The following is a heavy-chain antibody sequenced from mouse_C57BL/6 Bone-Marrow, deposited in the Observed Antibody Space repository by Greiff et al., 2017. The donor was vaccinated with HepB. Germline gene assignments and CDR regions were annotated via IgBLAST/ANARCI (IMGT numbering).Heavy chain of an antibody. J-gene: IGHJ1*03. CDR2: IYWDDDK. D-gene: IGHD1-1*02. CDR3: ARRARLWSKPYWYFDV. Sequence: ESGPGILQSSQTLSLTCSFSGFSLSTSGMGVSWIRQPSGKGLEWLAHIYWDDDKRYNPSLKSRLTISKDTSRNQVFLKITSVDTADTATYYCARRARLWSKPYWYFDVWGTGTTVTVSS. V-gene: IGHV8-12*01. CDR1: GFSLSTSGMG.